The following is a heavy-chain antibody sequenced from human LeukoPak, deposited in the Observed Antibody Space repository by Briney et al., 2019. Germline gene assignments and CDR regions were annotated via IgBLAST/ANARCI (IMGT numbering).Heavy chain of an antibody. V-gene: IGHV4-59*01. D-gene: IGHD2-15*01. CDR2: IYYSGST. CDR3: ARDNCSGDSCYPDY. CDR1: GGSISSYY. J-gene: IGHJ4*02. Sequence: PSETLSLTCTVSGGSISSYYWSWIRQPPGKGLEWIGYIYYSGSTNYNPSLKSRVTISVDTSKNQFSLKLSSVTAADTAVYYCARDNCSGDSCYPDYWGQGTLVTVSS.